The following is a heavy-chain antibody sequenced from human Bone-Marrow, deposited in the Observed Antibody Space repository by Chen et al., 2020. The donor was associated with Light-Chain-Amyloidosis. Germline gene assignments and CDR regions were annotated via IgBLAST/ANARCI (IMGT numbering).Heavy chain of an antibody. J-gene: IGHJ4*02. Sequence: QVQLQQWGAGLLKPSETLSLTCAVYGGSFSDYYWSWIRQPPGKGLEWIGDIHHSGSTNYNPSLESRVTISTDTSKNQFSLELRSVTAADTAVYYCARLRGGFGKSFGVGYDYWGQGTLVTVSS. CDR2: IHHSGST. V-gene: IGHV4-34*02. CDR1: GGSFSDYY. D-gene: IGHD3-10*01. CDR3: ARLRGGFGKSFGVGYDY.